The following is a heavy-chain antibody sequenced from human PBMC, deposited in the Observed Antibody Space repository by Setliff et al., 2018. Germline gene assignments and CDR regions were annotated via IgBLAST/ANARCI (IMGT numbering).Heavy chain of an antibody. J-gene: IGHJ6*02. CDR1: GESFSNNY. Sequence: SETLSLTCRVYGESFSNNYWSWIRQPPGKGLEWIGESNHSGNSNYIPSLKSRVTISVDTPKNQFSLKLRSVTAADTAVYYCARLSWDGLRYHGLDVWGQGTTVTVSS. D-gene: IGHD3-10*01. CDR3: ARLSWDGLRYHGLDV. V-gene: IGHV4-34*01. CDR2: SNHSGNS.